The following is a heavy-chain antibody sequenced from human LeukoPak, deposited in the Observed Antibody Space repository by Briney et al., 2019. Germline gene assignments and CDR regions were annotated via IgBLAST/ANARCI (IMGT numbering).Heavy chain of an antibody. D-gene: IGHD6-13*01. CDR2: IHYSGST. Sequence: PSETLSFTCTVSGGSISSYYWSWIRQPPGKELEWIGHIHYSGSTNYNPSLKSRVTMSVDTSKNQFSLKLTSVTAADTAVYYCARGGSSSSWPFYYWGQGTLVTVSS. J-gene: IGHJ4*02. CDR1: GGSISSYY. CDR3: ARGGSSSSWPFYY. V-gene: IGHV4-59*01.